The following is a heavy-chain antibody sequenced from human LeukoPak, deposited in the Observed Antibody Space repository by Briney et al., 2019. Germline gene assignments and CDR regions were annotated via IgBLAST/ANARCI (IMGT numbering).Heavy chain of an antibody. D-gene: IGHD3-22*01. CDR2: INPNSGGT. Sequence: GASVKVSCKASGYTFTSYYMHWVRQAPGQGLEWMGWINPNSGGTNYAQKFQGWVTMTRDTSISTAYMELSRLRSDDTAVYYCARDLGYYDSSGYYYLNWYFDLWGRGTLVTVSS. CDR3: ARDLGYYDSSGYYYLNWYFDL. J-gene: IGHJ2*01. V-gene: IGHV1-2*04. CDR1: GYTFTSYY.